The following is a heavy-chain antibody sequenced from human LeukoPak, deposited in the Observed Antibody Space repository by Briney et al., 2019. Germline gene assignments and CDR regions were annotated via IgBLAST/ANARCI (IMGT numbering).Heavy chain of an antibody. CDR3: ASLGSTWYLYYFDY. CDR1: GFTFSSYS. CDR2: ISGSGGST. Sequence: PGGSLRPSCAASGFTFSSYSMNWVRQAPGKGLEWVSTISGSGGSTYFADSVKGRFTISRDNSKNTLYLQMNTLRAEDTAVYFCASLGSTWYLYYFDYWGQGTLVTVSS. J-gene: IGHJ4*02. V-gene: IGHV3-23*01. D-gene: IGHD6-13*01.